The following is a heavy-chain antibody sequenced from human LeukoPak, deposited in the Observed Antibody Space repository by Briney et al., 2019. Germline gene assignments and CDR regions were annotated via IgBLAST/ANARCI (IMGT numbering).Heavy chain of an antibody. Sequence: PSETPSLTCAVSGGSISSSSYYWGWIRQPPGKGLEWIGSMYYSGSTYYNPSLKSRVTISVDTSKNQFSLKLSSVTAADTALYYCARHSSLRTFDYWGQGTLVTVSS. D-gene: IGHD1-1*01. CDR3: ARHSSLRTFDY. CDR1: GGSISSSSYY. CDR2: MYYSGST. V-gene: IGHV4-39*01. J-gene: IGHJ4*02.